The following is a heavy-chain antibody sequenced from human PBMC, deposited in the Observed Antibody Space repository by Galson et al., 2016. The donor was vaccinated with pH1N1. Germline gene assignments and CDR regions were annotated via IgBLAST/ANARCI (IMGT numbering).Heavy chain of an antibody. CDR1: GDSISGHY. J-gene: IGHJ4*02. CDR3: ASQTYSESTSYLYYFDN. CDR2: IYSEKIT. D-gene: IGHD2-2*01. V-gene: IGHV4-4*09. Sequence: SETLSLTCTVSGDSISGHYWSWMRQAPGKGLEWIGHIYSEKITYYSPSLQSRVSMSVDTSKRQFSLKLTSVTAADTAVYYCASQTYSESTSYLYYFDNWGQGTPVTVSP.